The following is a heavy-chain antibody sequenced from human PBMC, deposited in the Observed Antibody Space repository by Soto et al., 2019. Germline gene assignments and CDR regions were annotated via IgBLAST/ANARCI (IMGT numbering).Heavy chain of an antibody. V-gene: IGHV6-1*01. Sequence: SQTLSLTCAISGDSVSANSAAWNWIRQSPSRGLEWLGRTYYRSKWNYDYAESVKSRMTITPDTSNNQFSLQLNSVTPEDTAVYYCVRQTLAPLALYRMDVWGQGSTVTVSS. D-gene: IGHD6-6*01. CDR1: GDSVSANSAA. J-gene: IGHJ6*02. CDR2: TYYRSKWNY. CDR3: VRQTLAPLALYRMDV.